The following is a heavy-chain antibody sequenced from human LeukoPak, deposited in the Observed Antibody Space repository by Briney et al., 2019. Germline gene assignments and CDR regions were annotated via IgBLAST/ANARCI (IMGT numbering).Heavy chain of an antibody. Sequence: ASVKVFCKASGFTFTSYAIHWVRQAPGQRLEWMGWINAGNGNTKYSQKFQDRVTFTRDASASTAYMELSSLRSEDTAVYYCARDEIEELLTGWGGMDVWGQGTTVTVSS. CDR1: GFTFTSYA. J-gene: IGHJ6*02. CDR2: INAGNGNT. V-gene: IGHV1-3*01. CDR3: ARDEIEELLTGWGGMDV. D-gene: IGHD3-10*01.